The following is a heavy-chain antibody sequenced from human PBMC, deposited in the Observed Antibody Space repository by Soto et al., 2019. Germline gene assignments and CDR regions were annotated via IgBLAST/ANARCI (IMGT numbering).Heavy chain of an antibody. CDR1: GFTFSLYI. CDR3: ARAVTWGLDV. CDR2: ISRSSTGI. J-gene: IGHJ6*02. D-gene: IGHD3-10*01. Sequence: EVQLVESGGGLVQPGGSLRLSCAASGFTFSLYIMSWVRQAPGKGLEWVSYISRSSTGIHYADSVKGRFTISRDDATNSMHLQMNSLSDGDTAVYYCARAVTWGLDVWGQGTTVSISS. V-gene: IGHV3-48*02.